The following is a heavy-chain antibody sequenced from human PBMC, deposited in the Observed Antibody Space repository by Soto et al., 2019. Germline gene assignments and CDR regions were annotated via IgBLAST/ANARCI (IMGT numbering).Heavy chain of an antibody. CDR3: ARGVVGAATEAFDI. V-gene: IGHV3-74*01. Sequence: AGGSLRLSCAASGFTFSSYWMHWVRQAPGEGLVWVSRINSDGSSTSYADSVKGRFTISRDNAKNTLYLQMNSLRAEDTAVYYCARGVVGAATEAFDIWGQGTMVTVSS. D-gene: IGHD2-15*01. J-gene: IGHJ3*02. CDR1: GFTFSSYW. CDR2: INSDGSST.